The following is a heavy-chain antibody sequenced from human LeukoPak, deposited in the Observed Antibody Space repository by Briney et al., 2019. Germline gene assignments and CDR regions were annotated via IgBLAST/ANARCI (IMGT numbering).Heavy chain of an antibody. J-gene: IGHJ4*02. CDR3: AKVRLYCSGGSSCYYHPFDY. CDR2: ISGSGGST. CDR1: RFQFSSYA. D-gene: IGHD2-15*01. V-gene: IGHV3-23*01. Sequence: GGSLRLSCVASRFQFSSYAMSCVRPPPGKGLEWVSVISGSGGSTYYADSVKGRFTISRDNPKNTLYLQMNSLRAEDTAVYYCAKVRLYCSGGSSCYYHPFDYWGQGTLVTVSS.